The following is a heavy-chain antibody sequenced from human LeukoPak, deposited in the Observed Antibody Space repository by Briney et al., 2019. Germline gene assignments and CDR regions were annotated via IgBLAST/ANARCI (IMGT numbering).Heavy chain of an antibody. CDR3: AKEFQGIAVAGDFDY. CDR2: ISHDGSNK. J-gene: IGHJ4*02. V-gene: IGHV3-30*18. D-gene: IGHD6-19*01. Sequence: GRSLRLSCAASGFTFSSYGMHWVRQAPGKGLEWVAVISHDGSNKYYADSVKGRFTISRDNSKNTLYLQMNSLRAEDTAVYYCAKEFQGIAVAGDFDYWGQGTLVTVSS. CDR1: GFTFSSYG.